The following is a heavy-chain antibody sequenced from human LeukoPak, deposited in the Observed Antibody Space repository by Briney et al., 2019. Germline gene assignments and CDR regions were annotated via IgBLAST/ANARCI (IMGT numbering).Heavy chain of an antibody. V-gene: IGHV3-30*18. D-gene: IGHD6-19*01. Sequence: PGGSLRLSCAASGFTFSSYGMHWVRQAPGKGLEWVAVISYDGSNKYYADSVKGRFTISRDNSKNTLYLQMNSLRAEDTAVYYCAKDGRRGSGSNGPFDYWGQGTLVTVSS. CDR1: GFTFSSYG. J-gene: IGHJ4*02. CDR3: AKDGRRGSGSNGPFDY. CDR2: ISYDGSNK.